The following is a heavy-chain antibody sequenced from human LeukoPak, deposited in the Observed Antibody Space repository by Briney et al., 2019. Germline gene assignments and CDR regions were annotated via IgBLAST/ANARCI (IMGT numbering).Heavy chain of an antibody. CDR3: ARVPQPSITIFGVVITDYYYYGMDV. CDR2: ISYDGSNK. J-gene: IGHJ6*02. D-gene: IGHD3-3*01. V-gene: IGHV3-30*03. CDR1: GFTVSTNY. Sequence: GGSLRLSCAASGFTVSTNYVSWVRQAPGKGLEWVAVISYDGSNKYYADSVKGRFTISRDNSKNTLYLQMNSLRAEDTAVYYCARVPQPSITIFGVVITDYYYYGMDVWGQGTTVTVSS.